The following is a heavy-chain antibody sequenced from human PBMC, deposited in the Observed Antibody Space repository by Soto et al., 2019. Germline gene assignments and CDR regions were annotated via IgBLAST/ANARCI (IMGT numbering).Heavy chain of an antibody. Sequence: ASETLSLTCAVYGGSFSGYYWSWIRQPPGKGLEWIGEINHSGSTNYNPSLKSRVTISVDTSKNQFSLKLSSVTAADTAVYYCARGRYSSSWYHYYYMDVWGKGTTVTVSS. CDR1: GGSFSGYY. J-gene: IGHJ6*03. V-gene: IGHV4-34*01. CDR3: ARGRYSSSWYHYYYMDV. CDR2: INHSGST. D-gene: IGHD6-13*01.